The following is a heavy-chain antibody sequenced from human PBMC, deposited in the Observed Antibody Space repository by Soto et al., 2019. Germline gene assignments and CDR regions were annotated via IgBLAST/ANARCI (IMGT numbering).Heavy chain of an antibody. CDR1: GVSMSRYY. CDR3: ARAQRSVDCFDY. D-gene: IGHD6-25*01. CDR2: IYSGGST. Sequence: QVQLQESGPGLVKSSATLSLTCTVSGVSMSRYYWSWIRQPPGKGLEWIGYIYSGGSTFYNPSLNSRVSISLDMPKNRFSLRLSSVPAADTAVYYCARAQRSVDCFDYWGQGTLVTVSS. V-gene: IGHV4-59*01. J-gene: IGHJ4*02.